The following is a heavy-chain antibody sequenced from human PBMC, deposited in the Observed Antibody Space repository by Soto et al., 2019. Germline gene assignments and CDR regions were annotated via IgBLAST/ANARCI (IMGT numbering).Heavy chain of an antibody. CDR2: INHSGST. CDR1: GGSFSGYY. D-gene: IGHD1-26*01. Sequence: SETLSLTCAVYGGSFSGYYWIWIRQPPGKGLEWIGEINHSGSTNYNPSLKSRVTISVDTSKNQFSLKLSSVTAADTAVYYCAGPRVGATTRTFDYWGQGTLVTVSS. J-gene: IGHJ4*02. V-gene: IGHV4-34*01. CDR3: AGPRVGATTRTFDY.